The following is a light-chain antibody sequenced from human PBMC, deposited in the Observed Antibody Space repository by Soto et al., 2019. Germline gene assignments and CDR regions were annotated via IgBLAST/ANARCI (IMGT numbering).Light chain of an antibody. CDR1: SSDLGGYDY. CDR2: EVS. CDR3: SSYTTTSALV. V-gene: IGLV2-14*01. J-gene: IGLJ2*01. Sequence: QSALTQPASVSGSPGQSITISCTGTSSDLGGYDYVSCYQHHPGKVPKLIIYEVSKRPSGVSHRFYCAKSGNTASLTISGPQTEDEADYYCSSYTTTSALVFGGGTKLTVL.